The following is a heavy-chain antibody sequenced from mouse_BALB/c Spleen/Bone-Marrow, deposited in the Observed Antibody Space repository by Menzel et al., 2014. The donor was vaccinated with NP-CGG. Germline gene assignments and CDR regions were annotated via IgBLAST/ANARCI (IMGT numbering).Heavy chain of an antibody. CDR3: ASTPGVLYFFDY. V-gene: IGHV1-9*01. CDR1: GYTFSSYW. Sequence: QVQLQQPGAELMKPGASVKISCKSSGYTFSSYWIEWVKQRPGHGLEWIGEILPGSGSTNYNEKFRGKATFTADTSSNTAYMQLSSLTSEDSAVYYCASTPGVLYFFDYWGQGTTLTVSS. J-gene: IGHJ2*01. CDR2: ILPGSGST.